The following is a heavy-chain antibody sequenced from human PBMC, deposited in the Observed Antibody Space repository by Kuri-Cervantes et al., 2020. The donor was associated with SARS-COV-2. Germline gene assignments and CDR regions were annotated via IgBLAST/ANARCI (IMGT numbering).Heavy chain of an antibody. CDR1: GGSISSYY. J-gene: IGHJ5*02. V-gene: IGHV4-59*01. CDR3: ARVLGSSAGYWFDP. Sequence: GSLRLSCTVSGGSISSYYWSWIRQPPGKGLEWIGYIYYSGSTNYNPSLKSRVTISVDTSKNQFSLKLSSVTAADTAVYYCARVLGSSAGYWFDPWGQGTLVTVSS. D-gene: IGHD6-6*01. CDR2: IYYSGST.